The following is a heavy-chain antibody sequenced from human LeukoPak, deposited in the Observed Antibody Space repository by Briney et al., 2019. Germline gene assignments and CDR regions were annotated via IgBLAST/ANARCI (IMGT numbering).Heavy chain of an antibody. CDR2: IYYSGNT. V-gene: IGHV4-39*01. CDR1: GGSISSSSYY. J-gene: IGHJ4*02. D-gene: IGHD6-19*01. CDR3: AAPGWRDLFDY. Sequence: SETLSLTCTVSGGSISSSSYYWGWIHQPPGKGLEWIGTIYYSGNTYYNPSLKSRVTISVDTSKNQFSLKLSSVTAADTAVYYCAAPGWRDLFDYWGQGTLVTVSS.